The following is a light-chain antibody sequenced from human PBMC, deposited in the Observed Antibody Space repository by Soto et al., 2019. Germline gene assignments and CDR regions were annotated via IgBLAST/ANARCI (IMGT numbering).Light chain of an antibody. Sequence: QSVLTQPPSASGTPGQRVIISCSGSSSNIGSNTVNWYQQPPGTAPKLLIYSHNQRPSGVPDRFSGSQSGTSASLAINGLNSEDEAYYYCATWDDRLDGYVFGTGTKLTVL. J-gene: IGLJ1*01. CDR1: SSNIGSNT. V-gene: IGLV1-44*01. CDR3: ATWDDRLDGYV. CDR2: SHN.